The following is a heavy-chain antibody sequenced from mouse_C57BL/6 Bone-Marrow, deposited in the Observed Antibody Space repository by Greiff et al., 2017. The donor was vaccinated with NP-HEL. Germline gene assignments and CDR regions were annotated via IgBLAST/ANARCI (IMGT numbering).Heavy chain of an antibody. D-gene: IGHD2-1*01. CDR3: TTSGYYGNYDAMDY. V-gene: IGHV14-4*01. CDR2: IDPENGDT. Sequence: VQLQQSGAELVRPGASVKLSCTASGFNIKDDYMHWVKQRPEQGLEWIGWIDPENGDTEYASKFQGKATITADTSSNTAYLQLSSLTSEDTAVYYCTTSGYYGNYDAMDYWGQGTSVTVSS. J-gene: IGHJ4*01. CDR1: GFNIKDDY.